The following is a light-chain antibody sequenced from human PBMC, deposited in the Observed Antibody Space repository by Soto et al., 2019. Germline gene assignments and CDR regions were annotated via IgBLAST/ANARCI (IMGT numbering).Light chain of an antibody. Sequence: QSALTQPASVSGSPGQSITISCTGTSSDVGTYEYVSWYQHHAGKAPKLMIYDVSNRHSGDSDRFSGSKSGNTTSLTISGLQAEDEADYYCSSYARNGDVLFGGETKLTVL. V-gene: IGLV2-14*03. CDR2: DVS. CDR1: SSDVGTYEY. CDR3: SSYARNGDVL. J-gene: IGLJ2*01.